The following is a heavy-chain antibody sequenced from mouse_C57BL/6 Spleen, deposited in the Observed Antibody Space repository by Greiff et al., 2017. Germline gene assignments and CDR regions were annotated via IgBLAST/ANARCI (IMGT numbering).Heavy chain of an antibody. CDR3: ATHDTAGYFDY. CDR2: IRNKANGYTT. J-gene: IGHJ2*01. V-gene: IGHV7-3*01. CDR1: GFTFTDYY. Sequence: EVQGVESGGGLVQPGGSLSLSCAASGFTFTDYYMSWVRQPPGKALEWLGFIRNKANGYTTEYSASVKGRFTISRDNSQSILYLQMNALRAEDSATYYCATHDTAGYFDYWGQGTTLTVSS.